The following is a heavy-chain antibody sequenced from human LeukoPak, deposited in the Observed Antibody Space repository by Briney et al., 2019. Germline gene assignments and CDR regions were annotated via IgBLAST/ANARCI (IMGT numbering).Heavy chain of an antibody. V-gene: IGHV4-59*01. CDR3: ARVYQSAEYYFDY. Sequence: SETLSLTCTVSGGSIDSYYWSWIRQPPGEGLELIGYIYYTGSTEYHPSLKSRVTISLDTSKNQFSLKLTSVTAADTAVYYCARVYQSAEYYFDYWGQGNLVSVSS. CDR1: GGSIDSYY. D-gene: IGHD2-2*01. J-gene: IGHJ4*02. CDR2: IYYTGST.